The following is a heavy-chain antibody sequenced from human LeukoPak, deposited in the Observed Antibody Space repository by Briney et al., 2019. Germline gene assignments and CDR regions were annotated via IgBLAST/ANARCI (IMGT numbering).Heavy chain of an antibody. CDR2: IRSKAYGGTT. Sequence: QAGGSLRLSCTASGFTFGDYAMSWVRQAPGKGLEWVGFIRSKAYGGTTEYAASVKGRFTISRDDSESIAYLQMNSLKTEDTAVYYCTRDLGTRPENWFDPWGQGTLVTDSS. CDR3: TRDLGTRPENWFDP. J-gene: IGHJ5*02. V-gene: IGHV3-49*04. CDR1: GFTFGDYA.